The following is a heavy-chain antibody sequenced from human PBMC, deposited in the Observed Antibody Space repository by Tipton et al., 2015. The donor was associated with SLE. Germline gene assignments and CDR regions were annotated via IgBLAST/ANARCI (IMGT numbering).Heavy chain of an antibody. CDR1: GFTFGSFS. CDR3: ASRGYDFWSEYGMDV. D-gene: IGHD3-3*01. V-gene: IGHV3-64*04. J-gene: IGHJ6*02. CDR2: ISSNGEST. Sequence: SLRLSCSASGFTFGSFSMHWVRQAPGKGLQYVSVISSNGESTDYADSVKGRFTISRDNAKNSLYLQMNSLRAEDTAVYYCASRGYDFWSEYGMDVWGQGTAVTVSS.